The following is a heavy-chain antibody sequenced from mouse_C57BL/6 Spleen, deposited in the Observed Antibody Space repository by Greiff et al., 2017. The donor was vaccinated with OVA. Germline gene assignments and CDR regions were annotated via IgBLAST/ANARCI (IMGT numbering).Heavy chain of an antibody. D-gene: IGHD1-1*01. Sequence: QVQLQQSGAELVKPGASVKMSCKASGYTFTSYWITWVKQRPGQGLEWIGDIYPGSGSTNYNEKFKSKATLTVDTSSSTAYMQLSSLTSEDSAVYYCARLNYYRYYFDYWGQGTTLTVSS. V-gene: IGHV1-55*01. CDR2: IYPGSGST. CDR3: ARLNYYRYYFDY. J-gene: IGHJ2*01. CDR1: GYTFTSYW.